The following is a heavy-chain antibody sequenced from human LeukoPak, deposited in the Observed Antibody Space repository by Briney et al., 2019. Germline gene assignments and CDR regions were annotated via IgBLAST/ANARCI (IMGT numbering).Heavy chain of an antibody. CDR1: VFTFSSYA. V-gene: IGHV3-30-3*01. J-gene: IGHJ4*02. Sequence: GRSLRLSCAASVFTFSSYAMHWVRQAPGKGLEWVAVISYDGSNKYYADSVKGRFTISRDNSKNTLYLQMNSLRAEDTAVYYCAREHYYDSSGYYPVFDYWGQGTLVTVSS. D-gene: IGHD3-22*01. CDR2: ISYDGSNK. CDR3: AREHYYDSSGYYPVFDY.